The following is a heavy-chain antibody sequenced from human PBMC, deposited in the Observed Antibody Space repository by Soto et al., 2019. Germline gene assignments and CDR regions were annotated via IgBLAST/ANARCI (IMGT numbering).Heavy chain of an antibody. J-gene: IGHJ4*02. CDR1: GGTFNNYI. CDR3: ARDGLPYYYDSSPKESDYFDY. V-gene: IGHV1-18*01. CDR2: ISAYNGNT. Sequence: ASVKVSCKASGGTFNNYIFIWVRQAPGQGLERMGWISAYNGNTNYAQKLQGRVTMTTDTSTSTAYMELRSLRSDDTAVYYCARDGLPYYYDSSPKESDYFDYWGQGTLVTVSS. D-gene: IGHD3-22*01.